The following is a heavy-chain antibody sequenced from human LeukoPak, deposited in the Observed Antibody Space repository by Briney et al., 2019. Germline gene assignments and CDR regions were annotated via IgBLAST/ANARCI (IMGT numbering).Heavy chain of an antibody. D-gene: IGHD3-16*02. CDR1: GGSFSGYY. CDR2: INHSGST. CDR3: ARPHSYDYVWGSYRQVDAFDI. V-gene: IGHV4-34*01. J-gene: IGHJ3*02. Sequence: SETLSLTCAVYGGSFSGYYWSWIRQPPGKGLEWIGEINHSGSTNYNPSLKSRVTISVDTSKNQFSLKLSSVTAADTAVYYCARPHSYDYVWGSYRQVDAFDIWGRGTMVTVSS.